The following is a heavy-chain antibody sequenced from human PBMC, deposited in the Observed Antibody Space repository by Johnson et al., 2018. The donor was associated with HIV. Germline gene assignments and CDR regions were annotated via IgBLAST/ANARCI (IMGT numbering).Heavy chain of an antibody. D-gene: IGHD3-22*01. Sequence: VQLVESGGVVVQPGGSLRLSCAASGFTFDDYAMHWVRQAPGKGLEWVSLISWDGGSTYYADSVQGRFTISRDNSKNSLYLQMNSLRAEDTALYYCAKGNHYYDSMDAFDIWGQGTVVTVS. V-gene: IGHV3-43D*03. CDR3: AKGNHYYDSMDAFDI. J-gene: IGHJ3*02. CDR1: GFTFDDYA. CDR2: ISWDGGST.